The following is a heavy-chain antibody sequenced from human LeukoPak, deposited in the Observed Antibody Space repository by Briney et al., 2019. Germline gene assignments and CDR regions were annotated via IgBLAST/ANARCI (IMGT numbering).Heavy chain of an antibody. Sequence: GGSLRLSCAASGFTFSSYWMNWVRQAPGKGLEWVSSISSSSNYIYYADSVKGRFTISRDNAKNSLYLQMNSLRAEDTAVYYCARDWVEGRTTVVTPLNYWGQGTLVTVSS. J-gene: IGHJ4*02. D-gene: IGHD4-23*01. V-gene: IGHV3-21*01. CDR2: ISSSSNYI. CDR3: ARDWVEGRTTVVTPLNY. CDR1: GFTFSSYW.